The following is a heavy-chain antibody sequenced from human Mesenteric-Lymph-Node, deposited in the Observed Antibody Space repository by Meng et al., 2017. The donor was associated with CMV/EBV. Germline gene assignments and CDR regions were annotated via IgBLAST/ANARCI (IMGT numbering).Heavy chain of an antibody. Sequence: YYLHWGRLAPGQVREWMGWINPNSGGTNYAQKFQGRVTMTRDTSITTAYMELSWLTSDDTAVYYCARDRSIAILPAAPYHWFDPWGQGTLVTVSS. D-gene: IGHD3-3*01. CDR2: INPNSGGT. V-gene: IGHV1-2*02. CDR3: ARDRSIAILPAAPYHWFDP. J-gene: IGHJ5*02. CDR1: YY.